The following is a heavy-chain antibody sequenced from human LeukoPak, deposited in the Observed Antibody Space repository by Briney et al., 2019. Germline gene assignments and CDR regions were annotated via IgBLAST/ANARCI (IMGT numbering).Heavy chain of an antibody. CDR2: ISGSGGST. Sequence: GGSLRLSCAASGFTFSSYAMSWVRQAPGKGLEWVSAISGSGGSTYYADSVKGRFTISRDNSKNTLYLQMDSLRAEDTAVYYCAKVSRYDFWSGSPRGAFDIWGQGTMVTVSS. CDR3: AKVSRYDFWSGSPRGAFDI. J-gene: IGHJ3*02. D-gene: IGHD3-3*01. V-gene: IGHV3-23*01. CDR1: GFTFSSYA.